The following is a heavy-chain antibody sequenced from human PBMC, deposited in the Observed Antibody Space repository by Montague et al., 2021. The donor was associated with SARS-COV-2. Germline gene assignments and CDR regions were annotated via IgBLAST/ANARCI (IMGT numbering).Heavy chain of an antibody. V-gene: IGHV6-1*01. J-gene: IGHJ6*02. Sequence: CAISGDSVSSNSATWNWVRQSPSRGLEWLGRTYYRSKRYKDYAVSVRGRVTINPDTSKNQFSLQLNSVTPEDTAIYYCTSGREGNYNVMDVWGQGTTVTVSS. CDR2: TYYRSKRYK. CDR3: TSGREGNYNVMDV. CDR1: GDSVSSNSAT. D-gene: IGHD1-1*01.